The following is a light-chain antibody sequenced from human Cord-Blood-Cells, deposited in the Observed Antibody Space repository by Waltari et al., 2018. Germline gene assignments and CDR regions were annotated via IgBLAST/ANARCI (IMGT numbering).Light chain of an antibody. CDR2: DVS. CDR3: SSYTSSSTLV. CDR1: SSDVGGYNY. V-gene: IGLV2-14*03. Sequence: QSALTQPASVSGSPGQSITISCTGTSSDVGGYNYVSWYQQHPGKAHKRMIYDVSNRPSGVSNRFSGSKSGNTASLTISGLQAEDEADYYCSSYTSSSTLVFGGGTKLTVL. J-gene: IGLJ3*02.